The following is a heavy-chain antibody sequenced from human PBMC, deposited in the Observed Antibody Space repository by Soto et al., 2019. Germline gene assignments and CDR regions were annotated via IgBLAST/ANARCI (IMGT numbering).Heavy chain of an antibody. Sequence: SETLSLTCTVSGGSSSSYYWSWIRQPPGKGLEWIGYIYYSGSTNYNPSLKSRVTISVDTSKNQFSLKLSSVTAADTAVYYCARGSNIVLVPGSYFFDYWGQETLVPVSA. CDR3: ARGSNIVLVPGSYFFDY. CDR1: GGSSSSYY. J-gene: IGHJ4*02. D-gene: IGHD2-15*01. V-gene: IGHV4-59*01. CDR2: IYYSGST.